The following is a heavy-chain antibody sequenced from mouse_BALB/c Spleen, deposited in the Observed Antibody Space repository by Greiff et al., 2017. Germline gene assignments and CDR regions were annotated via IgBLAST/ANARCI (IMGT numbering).Heavy chain of an antibody. CDR2: INPSNGRT. V-gene: IGHV1S81*02. D-gene: IGHD1-1*01. Sequence: QVQLQQPGAELVKPGASVKLSCKASGYTFTSYWMHWVKQRPGQGLEWIGEINPSNGRTNYNEKFKSKATLTVDKSSSTAYMQLSSLTSEDSAVYYCARYGSSYVFDSWGQGTTLTVSS. CDR1: GYTFTSYW. J-gene: IGHJ2*01. CDR3: ARYGSSYVFDS.